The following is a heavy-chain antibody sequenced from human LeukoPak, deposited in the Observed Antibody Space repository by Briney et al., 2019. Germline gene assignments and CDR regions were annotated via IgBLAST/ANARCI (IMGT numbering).Heavy chain of an antibody. J-gene: IGHJ4*02. V-gene: IGHV1-69*13. CDR1: GGTFSSYA. D-gene: IGHD3-9*01. Sequence: SVKVSCKASGGTFSSYAISWVRQAPGQGLEWMGGIFPIFGTANYAQKFQGRVTITADESTSTAYMELSSLRSEDTAVYYCARRPTYYDILTGYLYYFDYWGQGTLVTVSS. CDR2: IFPIFGTA. CDR3: ARRPTYYDILTGYLYYFDY.